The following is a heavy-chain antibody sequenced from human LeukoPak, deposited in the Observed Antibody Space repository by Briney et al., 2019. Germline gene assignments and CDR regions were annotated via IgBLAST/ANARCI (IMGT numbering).Heavy chain of an antibody. CDR2: INHSGST. V-gene: IGHV4-34*01. CDR1: GGSISSYY. CDR3: ARDVDTTSY. Sequence: PSETLSLTCTVSGGSISSYYWNWIRQPPGKGLEWIGEINHSGSTNYNPSLKSRVTISVDTSKNQFSLKLSSVTAADTAVYYCARDVDTTSYWGQGTLVTVSS. D-gene: IGHD5-18*01. J-gene: IGHJ4*02.